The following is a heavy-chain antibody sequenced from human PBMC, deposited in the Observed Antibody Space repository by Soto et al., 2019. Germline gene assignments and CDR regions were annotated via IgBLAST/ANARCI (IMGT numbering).Heavy chain of an antibody. CDR1: CGSISSGDYY. V-gene: IGHV4-30-4*01. CDR3: ARGWMTYYYDSSGYYDAFDI. CDR2: IYYSGST. Sequence: PSETLSLTCTFSCGSISSGDYYWSWIRQPPGKGLEWIGYIYYSGSTYYNPSLKSRVTISVDTSKNQFSLKLSSVTAADTAVYYCARGWMTYYYDSSGYYDAFDIWGQGTMVTVSS. J-gene: IGHJ3*02. D-gene: IGHD3-22*01.